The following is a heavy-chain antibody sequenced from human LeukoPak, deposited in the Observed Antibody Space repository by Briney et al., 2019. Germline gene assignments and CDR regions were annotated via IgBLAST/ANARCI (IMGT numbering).Heavy chain of an antibody. J-gene: IGHJ6*02. D-gene: IGHD3-10*01. CDR2: IYSDGST. Sequence: GGSLRLSCAASGFTFSSYSLNWVRQAPGKGLEWVSVIYSDGSTYYADSVKGRFTISRDNSKNTLYLQMNSLRAEDTAVYYCARDSLGAKYYYYGMDVWGQGTTVTVSS. V-gene: IGHV3-53*01. CDR1: GFTFSSYS. CDR3: ARDSLGAKYYYYGMDV.